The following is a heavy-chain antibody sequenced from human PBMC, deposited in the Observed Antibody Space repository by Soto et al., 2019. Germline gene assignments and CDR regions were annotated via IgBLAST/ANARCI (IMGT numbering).Heavy chain of an antibody. J-gene: IGHJ4*02. CDR2: LNSGNGNT. CDR3: ATYRGYGDPNDY. D-gene: IGHD5-12*01. Sequence: QVHLVQCGAEVKRPGASVKVSCKASGYDFTAYAMHWVRQAPGQSLEWMGWLNSGNGNTKYSEKFQGRVTITSDTSATTAYMELSGLRSEDTAVYYCATYRGYGDPNDYWGQGTLVTVSS. V-gene: IGHV1-3*04. CDR1: GYDFTAYA.